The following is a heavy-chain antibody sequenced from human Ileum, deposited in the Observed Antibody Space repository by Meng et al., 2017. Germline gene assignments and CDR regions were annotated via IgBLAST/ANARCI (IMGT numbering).Heavy chain of an antibody. J-gene: IGHJ4*02. CDR3: ARIKGSRSHWDY. Sequence: GESLKISCAASGFTFSNYWVSWLRQTPEKRLEWVANINQDGTAKYYEDSVKGRFTVSRDNGKNSLFLQMNSLGAEDTAVYYCARIKGSRSHWDYWGQGTLVTVSS. V-gene: IGHV3-7*01. D-gene: IGHD3-10*01. CDR2: INQDGTAK. CDR1: GFTFSNYW.